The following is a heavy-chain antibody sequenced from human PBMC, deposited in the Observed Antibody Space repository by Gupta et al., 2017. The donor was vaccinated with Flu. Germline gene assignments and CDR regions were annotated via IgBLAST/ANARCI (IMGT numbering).Heavy chain of an antibody. Sequence: EVQLVESGGGLVQHGGSLRLSCAASGFTFSSYEMNWVRQAPGKGLEWVSYISSSGSTIYYADSVKGRFTISRDNAKNSLYLQMNSLRAEDTAVYYCARRYCSSTSCLEDYWGQGTLVTVSS. D-gene: IGHD2-2*01. CDR1: GFTFSSYE. CDR2: ISSSGSTI. V-gene: IGHV3-48*03. J-gene: IGHJ4*02. CDR3: ARRYCSSTSCLEDY.